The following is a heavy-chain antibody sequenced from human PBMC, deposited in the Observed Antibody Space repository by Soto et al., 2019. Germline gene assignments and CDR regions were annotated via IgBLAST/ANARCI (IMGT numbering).Heavy chain of an antibody. CDR3: ARTYCTAPTCYNNWFDP. D-gene: IGHD2-8*01. V-gene: IGHV5-51*01. J-gene: IGHJ5*02. Sequence: PGESLKISCNGSGYTFGTFCIAWVLQMPGKGLEWMGMTYPEDSETKYSPSFEGQVTFSADKSVKTAYLQWTSLKASDTAIYYCARTYCTAPTCYNNWFDPWGQGTLVTVSS. CDR1: GYTFGTFC. CDR2: TYPEDSET.